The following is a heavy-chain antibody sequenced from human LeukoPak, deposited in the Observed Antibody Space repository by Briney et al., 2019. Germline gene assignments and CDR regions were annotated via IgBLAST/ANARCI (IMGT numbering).Heavy chain of an antibody. CDR1: GFPFSDFG. J-gene: IGHJ3*02. CDR2: TSYGGTNK. D-gene: IGHD4-23*01. V-gene: IGHV3-30*18. CDR3: AKDYCGNNYDTFDI. Sequence: GGSLRLSCAASGFPFSDFGIHWVRQAPGKGLEWVAVTSYGGTNKYYADSVKGRFTISRDNSKNTLYLQMNSLRAEDTALYYCAKDYCGNNYDTFDIWGQGTMVAVSS.